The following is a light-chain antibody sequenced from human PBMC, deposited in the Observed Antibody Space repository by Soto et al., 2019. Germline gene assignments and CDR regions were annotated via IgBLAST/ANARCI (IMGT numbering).Light chain of an antibody. CDR1: QTTSSW. CDR2: KSS. CDR3: QKYDSASWT. J-gene: IGKJ1*01. V-gene: IGKV1-5*03. Sequence: DIQMTQSPSTRSGSVGDRVSSICRASQTTSSWSPWYQQTPGKAPKLLIYKSSTLKSGVPSRFSGSGSGTEFTLTISSLQPDDFASYDCQKYDSASWTFGQGTKVDIK.